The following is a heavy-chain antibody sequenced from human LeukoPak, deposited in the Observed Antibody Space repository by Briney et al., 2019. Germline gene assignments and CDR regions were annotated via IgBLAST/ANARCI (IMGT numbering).Heavy chain of an antibody. D-gene: IGHD2-8*01. J-gene: IGHJ5*02. V-gene: IGHV3-23*01. Sequence: GGSLRLSCAASGFTFSSYYMNWVRQAPGKGLEWVSAISGSGGSTYYADSVKGRFTISRDNSKNTLYLQMNSLRAEDTAVYYCAKDSVPMSPEGWFDPWGQGTLVTVSS. CDR1: GFTFSSYY. CDR2: ISGSGGST. CDR3: AKDSVPMSPEGWFDP.